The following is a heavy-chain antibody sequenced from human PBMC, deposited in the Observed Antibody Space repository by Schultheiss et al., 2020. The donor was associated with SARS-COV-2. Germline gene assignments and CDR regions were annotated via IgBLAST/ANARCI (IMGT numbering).Heavy chain of an antibody. J-gene: IGHJ4*02. CDR1: GGSVSSGSYY. Sequence: SETLSLTCTVSGGSVSSGSYYWSWIRQPPGKGLEWIGSIYHSGSTYYNPSLKSRVTVSLDTSKNQFSLKLSSVTAADTAVYYCARDYTSSSGSFDYWGQGTLVTVSS. V-gene: IGHV4-39*07. CDR3: ARDYTSSSGSFDY. CDR2: IYHSGST. D-gene: IGHD6-6*01.